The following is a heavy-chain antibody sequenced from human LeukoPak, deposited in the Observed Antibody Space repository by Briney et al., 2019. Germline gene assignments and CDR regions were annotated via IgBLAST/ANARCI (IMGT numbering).Heavy chain of an antibody. CDR2: IYYSGST. Sequence: PSETLSLTCTVSGGSISSSSYYWGWIRQPPGKGLEWIGGIYYSGSTYYNPSLKSRVTISVDTSKNQFSLKLSSVTAADTAVYYCARNRAESQLLSSYYGMDVWGQGTTVTVSS. CDR3: ARNRAESQLLSSYYGMDV. D-gene: IGHD2-2*01. CDR1: GGSISSSSYY. J-gene: IGHJ6*02. V-gene: IGHV4-39*01.